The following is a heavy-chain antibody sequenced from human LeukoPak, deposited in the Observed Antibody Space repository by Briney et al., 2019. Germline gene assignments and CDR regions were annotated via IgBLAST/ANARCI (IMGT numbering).Heavy chain of an antibody. V-gene: IGHV4-59*01. J-gene: IGHJ4*02. Sequence: SETLSLTCTISGGSISSSYWTWIRQPPGKGLEWIGNIYHSGSTNYNPSLKSRVTISVDKSKNQLSLKLSSVTAADTAVYYCARGGDDYGDHWGQGTLVTVSS. CDR2: IYHSGST. D-gene: IGHD4-17*01. CDR1: GGSISSSY. CDR3: ARGGDDYGDH.